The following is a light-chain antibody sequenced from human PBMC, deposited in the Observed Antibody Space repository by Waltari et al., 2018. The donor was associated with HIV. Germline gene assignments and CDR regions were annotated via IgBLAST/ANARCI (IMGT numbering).Light chain of an antibody. J-gene: IGKJ4*01. CDR3: QQYNKWPPLT. V-gene: IGKV3-15*01. Sequence: EILMTQSPATLSVSPGERATLSCRASQSVSSNLAWYQQKPGQAPRLLIYGASTRATGIPARFSGRGSGTEFTLTISSLQSEDFAVYYCQQYNKWPPLTFGGGTKVEIK. CDR2: GAS. CDR1: QSVSSN.